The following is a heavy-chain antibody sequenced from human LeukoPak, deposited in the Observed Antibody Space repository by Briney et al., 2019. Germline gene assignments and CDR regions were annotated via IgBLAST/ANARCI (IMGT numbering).Heavy chain of an antibody. CDR1: GGSISSGSYY. CDR2: INHSGST. V-gene: IGHV4-39*07. Sequence: SETLSLTCTVSGGSISSGSYYWSWIRQPPGKGLEWIGEINHSGSTNYNPSLKSRVTISVDTSKNQFSLKLSSVTAADTAVYYCARSWEYSSSWYLYYYYYMDVWGKGTTVTVSS. CDR3: ARSWEYSSSWYLYYYYYMDV. D-gene: IGHD6-13*01. J-gene: IGHJ6*03.